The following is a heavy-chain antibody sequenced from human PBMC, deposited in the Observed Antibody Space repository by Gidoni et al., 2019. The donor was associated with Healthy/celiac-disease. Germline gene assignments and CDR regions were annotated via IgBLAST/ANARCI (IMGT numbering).Heavy chain of an antibody. V-gene: IGHV3-23*01. Sequence: VLLLESGGGLVQPGGSLLLLCSASVFTFSSYAMSWVRQAPGKGLEWVSAISGSGGSTYYADAVKGRFTISRDNSKNTLYLQMNSLRAEDTAVYYCAKGLEYQLLSFDYWGQGTLVTVSA. CDR3: AKGLEYQLLSFDY. D-gene: IGHD2-2*01. CDR2: ISGSGGST. CDR1: VFTFSSYA. J-gene: IGHJ4*02.